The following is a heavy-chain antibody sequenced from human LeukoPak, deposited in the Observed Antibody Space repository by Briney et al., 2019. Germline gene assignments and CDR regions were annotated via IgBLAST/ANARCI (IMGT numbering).Heavy chain of an antibody. CDR3: ARGGEGLYCNSRVYYYP. V-gene: IGHV4-34*01. D-gene: IGHD3-22*01. CDR1: GGSFSGYY. CDR2: INHSGST. Sequence: PSETLSLTCAVYGGSFSGYYWSWIRQPPGKGLEWIGEINHSGSTNYNPSLKSRVTISVDTSNNQFSLKLSSVTAAGTAVYYWARGGEGLYCNSRVYYYPGGQGTLVTVSS. J-gene: IGHJ4*02.